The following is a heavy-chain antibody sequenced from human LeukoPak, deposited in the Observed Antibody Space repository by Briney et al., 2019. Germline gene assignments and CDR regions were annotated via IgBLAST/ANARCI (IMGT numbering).Heavy chain of an antibody. D-gene: IGHD3-22*01. Sequence: SETLSLTCTVSGASIRANHHYWAWVRQPPGKGLEWIGTIFSSGTAYYNPSLRTRVSISVDTSKNEFSLRLSAVTAADTGLYYCARIIRTAGYYSNPKSGSFDLWSQGILVTVSS. CDR3: ARIIRTAGYYSNPKSGSFDL. V-gene: IGHV4-39*01. J-gene: IGHJ5*02. CDR2: IFSSGTA. CDR1: GASIRANHHY.